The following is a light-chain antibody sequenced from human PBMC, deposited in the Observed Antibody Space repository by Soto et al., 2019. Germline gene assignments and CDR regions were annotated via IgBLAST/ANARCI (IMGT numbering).Light chain of an antibody. V-gene: IGKV3-20*01. CDR1: QSVSSRY. J-gene: IGKJ1*01. Sequence: LKTSPGTLSLSKGERATLSCRASQSVSSRYLAWYQQKPGQAPRLLIYGVSGRATGIPDRFSGSGSGTDFTLTISGLEPEDVAVYQCHRYCGSLPTFCQGT. CDR3: HRYCGSLPT. CDR2: GVS.